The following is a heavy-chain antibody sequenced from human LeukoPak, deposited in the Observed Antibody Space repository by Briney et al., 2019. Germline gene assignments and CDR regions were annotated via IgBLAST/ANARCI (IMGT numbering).Heavy chain of an antibody. D-gene: IGHD3-22*01. V-gene: IGHV1-2*02. CDR3: ARDLEYYYDSSGYYYSD. Sequence: ASVKVSCKASGYTFTGYYMHWVRQAPAQGLERMGWINPNSGGTNYAQTSQGRVTITTDTSITAAYMELSRLRSDDTAVYYCARDLEYYYDSSGYYYSDCGEGTLVTVSS. CDR2: INPNSGGT. J-gene: IGHJ4*02. CDR1: GYTFTGYY.